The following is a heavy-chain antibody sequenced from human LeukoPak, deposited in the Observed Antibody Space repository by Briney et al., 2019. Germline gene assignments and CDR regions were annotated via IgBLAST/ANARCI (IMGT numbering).Heavy chain of an antibody. CDR1: GFTFSSYS. V-gene: IGHV3-48*01. CDR2: ISSSSSTI. Sequence: GGSLRLSCAASGFTFSSYSMNWVRQAPGKGLEWVSYISSSSSTIYYADSVKGRFTISRDNAKNSLYLQMNSLRAEDTAVYYCARDEYSSSYYYYGMDVWGQGTTVTVPS. CDR3: ARDEYSSSYYYYGMDV. D-gene: IGHD6-6*01. J-gene: IGHJ6*02.